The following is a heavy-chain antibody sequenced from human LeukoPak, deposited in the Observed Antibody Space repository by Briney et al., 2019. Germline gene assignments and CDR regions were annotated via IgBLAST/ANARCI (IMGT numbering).Heavy chain of an antibody. CDR2: INHSGST. D-gene: IGHD3-22*01. CDR3: ARGGAYYYDSSGYYPIRHDY. V-gene: IGHV4-34*01. J-gene: IGHJ4*02. CDR1: GGSFSGYY. Sequence: SETLSLTCAVYGGSFSGYYWSWIRQPPGKGLEWIGEINHSGSTNYNPSLKSRATISVDTSKNQFSLKLSSVTAADTAVYYCARGGAYYYDSSGYYPIRHDYWGQGTLVTVSS.